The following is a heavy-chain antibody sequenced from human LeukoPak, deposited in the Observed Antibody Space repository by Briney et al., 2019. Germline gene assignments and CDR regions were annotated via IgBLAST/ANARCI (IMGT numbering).Heavy chain of an antibody. Sequence: TSETLSLTCTVSGGSISSYYWSWIRQPAGKGLEWIGRIYTSGSTNYNPSLKSRVTMSVDTSKNQFSLKLSSVTAADTAVYYCARALYYDPDSNAFDIWGQGTMVTVSS. V-gene: IGHV4-4*07. CDR1: GGSISSYY. CDR2: IYTSGST. D-gene: IGHD3-3*01. CDR3: ARALYYDPDSNAFDI. J-gene: IGHJ3*02.